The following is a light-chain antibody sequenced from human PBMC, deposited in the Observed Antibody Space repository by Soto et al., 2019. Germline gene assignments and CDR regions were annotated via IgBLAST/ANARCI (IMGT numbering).Light chain of an antibody. CDR1: QSVSSSY. Sequence: EIVLTQSPGTLSLSPGERATLSCRASQSVSSSYLAWYQQKPGQAPRLLIYGASSRATGIPDRFSGSGSGTDFTLTISSLEPEDFAVYYCQQYGSSPALTFGGGTTVYIQ. J-gene: IGKJ4*01. CDR3: QQYGSSPALT. V-gene: IGKV3-20*01. CDR2: GAS.